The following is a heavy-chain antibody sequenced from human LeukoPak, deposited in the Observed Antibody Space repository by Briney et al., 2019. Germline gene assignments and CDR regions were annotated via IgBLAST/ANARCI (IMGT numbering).Heavy chain of an antibody. V-gene: IGHV3-33*01. Sequence: GRSLRLSCAASGFTFSSYGMHWVRQAPGKGLEWVAVIWYDGSNKYYADSVKGRFTISRDNSKNTLYLQMNSLRAEGTAVYYCARDPPRDYASYYFDYWGQGTLVTVSS. D-gene: IGHD4-17*01. CDR3: ARDPPRDYASYYFDY. CDR2: IWYDGSNK. CDR1: GFTFSSYG. J-gene: IGHJ4*02.